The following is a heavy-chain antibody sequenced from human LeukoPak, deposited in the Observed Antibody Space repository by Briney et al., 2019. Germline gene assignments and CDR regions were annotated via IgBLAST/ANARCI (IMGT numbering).Heavy chain of an antibody. CDR1: GGSISSYY. Sequence: SETLSLTCTVSGGSISSYYWSWIRQPAGKGLEWIGRIYTSGSTNYNPSLKSRVTMSVDTSKNQFSLKLSSVTAADTAVYYCARDSPTYYYDSSGYNVWGQGTLVPVSS. CDR3: ARDSPTYYYDSSGYNV. V-gene: IGHV4-4*07. J-gene: IGHJ4*02. D-gene: IGHD3-22*01. CDR2: IYTSGST.